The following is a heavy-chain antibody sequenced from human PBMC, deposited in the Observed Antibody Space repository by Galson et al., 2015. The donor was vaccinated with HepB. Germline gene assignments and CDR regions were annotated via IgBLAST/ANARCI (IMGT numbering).Heavy chain of an antibody. CDR2: IHQDGSEK. CDR1: GFTFNNYW. Sequence: SLRLSCAASGFTFNNYWMSWVRQAPGKGLEWVANIHQDGSEKYYVASLKGRSTISRDNAENSLYLQVNSLRAEDAATYYCARGHSRGWYGSRMPYYLDSWGQGTLVTVSS. V-gene: IGHV3-7*03. J-gene: IGHJ4*02. CDR3: ARGHSRGWYGSRMPYYLDS. D-gene: IGHD3-22*01.